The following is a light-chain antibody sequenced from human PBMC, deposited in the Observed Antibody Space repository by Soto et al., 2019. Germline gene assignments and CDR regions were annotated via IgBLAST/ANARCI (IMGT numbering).Light chain of an antibody. J-gene: IGKJ1*01. V-gene: IGKV1-5*03. CDR1: QTVSIW. Sequence: DIQMTQSPSTLSASVGDRVTITCRASQTVSIWLAWFQQKPGKAPNLLIYRVSSVESGVPSRFSGSGSGTEFTLTSSNLQPDDFATYYCQQYADSSWTFGQGTKVE. CDR2: RVS. CDR3: QQYADSSWT.